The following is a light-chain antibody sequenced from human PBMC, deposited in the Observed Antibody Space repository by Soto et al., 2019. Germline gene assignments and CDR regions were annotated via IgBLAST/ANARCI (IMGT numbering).Light chain of an antibody. Sequence: DIQMTQSPSTLSASVGDRVTITCRASQSISSWLAWYQQKPGKAPKLLIYKASTLKSGVPSRFSGRGSGTDFTLTSSSLQPEDFATYYCQQSYSTPRTFGQGTKVDIK. J-gene: IGKJ1*01. V-gene: IGKV1-5*03. CDR2: KAS. CDR1: QSISSW. CDR3: QQSYSTPRT.